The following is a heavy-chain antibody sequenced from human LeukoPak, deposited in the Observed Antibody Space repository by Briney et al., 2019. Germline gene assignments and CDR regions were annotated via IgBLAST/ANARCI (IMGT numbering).Heavy chain of an antibody. CDR3: ARAQNWFDP. V-gene: IGHV4-59*12. CDR1: GGSISSYY. J-gene: IGHJ5*02. CDR2: IYYSGST. Sequence: PSETLSLTCTVSGGSISSYYWSWIRQPPGKGLEWIGYIYYSGSTNYNPSLKSRVTISVDRSKNQFSLKPSSVTAADTAVYYCARAQNWFDPWGQGTLVTVSS.